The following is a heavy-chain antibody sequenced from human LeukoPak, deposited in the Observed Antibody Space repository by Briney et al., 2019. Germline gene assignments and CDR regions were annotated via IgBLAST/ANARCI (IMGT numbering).Heavy chain of an antibody. V-gene: IGHV4-39*07. CDR3: ARTRWMATPHFDY. Sequence: NPSETLSLTCTVSGGSISTKSYFWGWIRQPPGKGLEWIGRIYTSGSTNYNPSLKSRVTMSVDTSKNQFSLKLSSVTAADTAVYYCARTRWMATPHFDYWGQGTLVTVSS. CDR1: GGSISTKSYF. D-gene: IGHD5-24*01. CDR2: IYTSGST. J-gene: IGHJ4*02.